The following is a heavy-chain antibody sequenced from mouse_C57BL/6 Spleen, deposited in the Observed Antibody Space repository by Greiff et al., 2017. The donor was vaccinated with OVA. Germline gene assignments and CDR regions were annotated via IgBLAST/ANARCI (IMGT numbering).Heavy chain of an antibody. Sequence: QVQLQQPGAELVMPGASVKLSCKASGYTFTSYWMHWVKQRPGQGLEWIGEIDPSDSYTNYNQKFKGKSTLTVDKSSSTAYMQLSSLTSEDSAVYYCARVYYYGSSYDFDVWGTGTTVTVSS. V-gene: IGHV1-69*01. CDR3: ARVYYYGSSYDFDV. CDR2: IDPSDSYT. CDR1: GYTFTSYW. D-gene: IGHD1-1*01. J-gene: IGHJ1*03.